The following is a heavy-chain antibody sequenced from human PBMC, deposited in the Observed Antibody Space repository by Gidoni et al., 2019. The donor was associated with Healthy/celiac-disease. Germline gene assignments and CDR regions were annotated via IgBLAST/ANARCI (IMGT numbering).Heavy chain of an antibody. V-gene: IGHV1-69*06. J-gene: IGHJ4*02. D-gene: IGHD5-18*01. Sequence: QVQLVQSGAEVKKPGSSVKVSCKASGGTFSSYAISWVRQAPGQGLEWMGGIIPIFGTANYAQKFQGRVTITADKSTSTAYMELSSLRSEDTAVYYCASPFVDTAMATQYYFDYWGQGTLVTVSS. CDR2: IIPIFGTA. CDR1: GGTFSSYA. CDR3: ASPFVDTAMATQYYFDY.